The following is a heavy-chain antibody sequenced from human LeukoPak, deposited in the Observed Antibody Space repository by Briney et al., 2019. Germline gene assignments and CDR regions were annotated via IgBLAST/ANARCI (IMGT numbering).Heavy chain of an antibody. D-gene: IGHD3-10*01. CDR2: ITTSGTYI. J-gene: IGHJ6*03. CDR3: ATRSGSYFLYYMDV. CDR1: GFTFNNYN. V-gene: IGHV3-21*01. Sequence: GGSLRLSCATSGFTFNNYNMNWVRQAPGRALEWVSSITTSGTYIFYADSVKGRFTISRDNAKNSLYLQMNSLRAEDTAVYYCATRSGSYFLYYMDVWGKGTTVTVSS.